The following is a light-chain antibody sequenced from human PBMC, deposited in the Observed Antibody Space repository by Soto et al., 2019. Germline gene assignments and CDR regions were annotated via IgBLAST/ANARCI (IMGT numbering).Light chain of an antibody. V-gene: IGLV1-44*01. CDR3: AVWDDSLNAHVV. CDR1: SSNIGTNT. Sequence: QSVLAQPPSASGTPGQRLTISCSGSSSNIGTNTVNWYQQLPGTAPKLLIHSDSQRASGVPDRFSGSKSGSSASLAISGLQSDDEADYYCAVWDDSLNAHVVFGGGTQLTVL. CDR2: SDS. J-gene: IGLJ2*01.